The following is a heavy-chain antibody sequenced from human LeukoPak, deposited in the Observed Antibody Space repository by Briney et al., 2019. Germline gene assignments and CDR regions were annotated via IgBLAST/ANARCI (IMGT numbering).Heavy chain of an antibody. CDR2: IYYSGST. CDR3: ARASRSVWFGELYGPFDI. CDR1: GGSISSYY. D-gene: IGHD3-10*01. J-gene: IGHJ3*02. V-gene: IGHV4-59*01. Sequence: SETLSLTCTVSGGSISSYYWSWIRQPPGKGLEWIGYIYYSGSTNYNPSLKSRVTISVDTSKNQFSLKLSSVTAADTAVYYCARASRSVWFGELYGPFDIWGQGTMVTVSS.